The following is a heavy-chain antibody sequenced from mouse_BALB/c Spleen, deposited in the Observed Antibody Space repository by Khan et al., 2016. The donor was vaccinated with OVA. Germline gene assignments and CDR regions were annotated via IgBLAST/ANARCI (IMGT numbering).Heavy chain of an antibody. CDR2: ISYSGNT. CDR3: ARVYGGDFDY. Sequence: EVQLQESGPGLVKPSQSLSLTCTVTGYSLTTDYAWNWIRQFPGNKLEWMGYISYSGNTKYNPSLKSRISITRDTSKNQFFLQLKSVTTEDTARYYCARVYGGDFDYWGQGTTLTVSS. J-gene: IGHJ2*01. V-gene: IGHV3-2*02. CDR1: GYSLTTDYA. D-gene: IGHD1-1*01.